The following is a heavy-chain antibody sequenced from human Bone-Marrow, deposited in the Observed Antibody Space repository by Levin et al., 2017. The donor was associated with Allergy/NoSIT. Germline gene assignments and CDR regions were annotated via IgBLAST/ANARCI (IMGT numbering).Heavy chain of an antibody. CDR1: EIKFDEYV. J-gene: IGHJ3*01. Sequence: PGGSLRLSCRVSEIKFDEYVMHWVRQAPGKGLEWVSGISWNSDGIDYADSVKGRFTISRDNTNNSLYLQMNSLRPEDTALYYCATNTSQIIDPFVGGALDLWGQGTMVTVSS. D-gene: IGHD1-26*01. CDR2: ISWNSDGI. V-gene: IGHV3-9*01. CDR3: ATNTSQIIDPFVGGALDL.